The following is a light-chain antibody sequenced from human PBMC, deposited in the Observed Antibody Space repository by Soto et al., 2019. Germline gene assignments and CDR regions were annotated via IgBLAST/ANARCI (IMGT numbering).Light chain of an antibody. CDR3: MQRIPLRT. J-gene: IGKJ1*01. CDR2: EVS. V-gene: IGKV2D-29*01. CDR1: QSLLHSDGKTY. Sequence: DIVMTQSPLSLSVTPGQPASISCKSSQSLLHSDGKTYLYWYLQRPGHPPQLLSYEVSKRFCGVPVKFRGSGSGKDFTMKISRVEAEDVGFYYWMQRIPLRTSGQGTKVEIK.